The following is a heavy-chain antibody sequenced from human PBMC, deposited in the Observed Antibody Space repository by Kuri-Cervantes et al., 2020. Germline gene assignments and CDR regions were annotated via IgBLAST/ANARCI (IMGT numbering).Heavy chain of an antibody. CDR2: IYYSGST. J-gene: IGHJ3*02. D-gene: IGHD2-2*01. CDR3: ARVGYCSSTSCYSDAFDI. CDR1: GGSISSSYYY. Sequence: SETLSLTCTVSGGSISSSYYYWGWIRQPPGKGLEWIGSIYYSGSTYYNPSLKSRVTISVDTSKNQFSLKLSSVTAADTAVYYCARVGYCSSTSCYSDAFDIWGQGTMVTVSS. V-gene: IGHV4-39*07.